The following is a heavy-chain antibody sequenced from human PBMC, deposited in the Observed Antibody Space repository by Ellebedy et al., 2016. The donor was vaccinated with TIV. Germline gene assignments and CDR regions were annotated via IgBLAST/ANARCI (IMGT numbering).Heavy chain of an antibody. CDR3: ARDMGRWLQFLGY. J-gene: IGHJ4*02. CDR1: GFTFNSYG. V-gene: IGHV3-48*04. D-gene: IGHD5-24*01. Sequence: GGSLRLSCAASGFTFNSYGMGWVRQALGEGLEWVSYISSSCTSIYYADSVRGRFTISRDNAKNSLWLQMNSLRAEDTAVYYCARDMGRWLQFLGYWGQGTLVTVSS. CDR2: ISSSCTSI.